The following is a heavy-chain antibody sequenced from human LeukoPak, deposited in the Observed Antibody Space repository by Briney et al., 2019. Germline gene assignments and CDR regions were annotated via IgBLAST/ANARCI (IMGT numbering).Heavy chain of an antibody. CDR2: ISYDGSNK. J-gene: IGHJ4*02. CDR3: AKVFQGSGSYYLGPFDY. D-gene: IGHD3-10*01. CDR1: GFTFSSYG. V-gene: IGHV3-30*18. Sequence: GGSLRLSCAASGFTFSSYGMHWVRQAPGKGLEWVAVISYDGSNKYYADSVKGRFTISRDNSKNTLYLRMNSLRAEDTAVYYCAKVFQGSGSYYLGPFDYWGQGTLVTVSS.